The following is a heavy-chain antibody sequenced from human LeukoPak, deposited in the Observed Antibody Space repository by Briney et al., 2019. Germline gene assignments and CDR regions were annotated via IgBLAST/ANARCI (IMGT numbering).Heavy chain of an antibody. Sequence: SETLSLTCTVSGDFISSSNSYWGWIRQPPGKGLEWIGSIYYTGNTYYNASLKSRVSISVDMSKNQFSLRLTSVTAADTAVYYCARQTGSGLFILPGGQGTLVTVSS. D-gene: IGHD3/OR15-3a*01. CDR3: ARQTGSGLFILP. CDR1: GDFISSSNSY. J-gene: IGHJ4*02. CDR2: IYYTGNT. V-gene: IGHV4-39*01.